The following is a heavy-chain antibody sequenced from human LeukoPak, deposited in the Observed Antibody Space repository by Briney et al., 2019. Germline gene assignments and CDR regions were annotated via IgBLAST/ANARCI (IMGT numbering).Heavy chain of an antibody. J-gene: IGHJ3*02. CDR2: FTGSGGST. V-gene: IGHV3-23*01. Sequence: PGVSLRLSCAASGFTFSSYALSWVRQAPGKGLEWVSAFTGSGGSTYYADSVKGRFTISRDNAKNTLFLQMNSLRVEDTAVYYCARAGNAFDIWGQGTMVTVSS. CDR1: GFTFSSYA. CDR3: ARAGNAFDI. D-gene: IGHD1-14*01.